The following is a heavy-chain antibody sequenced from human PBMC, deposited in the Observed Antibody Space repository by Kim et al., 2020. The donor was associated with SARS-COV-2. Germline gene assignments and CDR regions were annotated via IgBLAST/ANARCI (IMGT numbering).Heavy chain of an antibody. D-gene: IGHD3-22*01. Sequence: SETLSLTCTVSGGSISSSSYYWGWIRQPPGKGLEWIGSIYYSGSTYYNPSLKSRVTISVDTSKNQFSLKLSSVTAADTAVYYCARHVPKTTVDYYDRENWFDPWGQGTLVTVSS. CDR2: IYYSGST. CDR3: ARHVPKTTVDYYDRENWFDP. J-gene: IGHJ5*02. CDR1: GGSISSSSYY. V-gene: IGHV4-39*01.